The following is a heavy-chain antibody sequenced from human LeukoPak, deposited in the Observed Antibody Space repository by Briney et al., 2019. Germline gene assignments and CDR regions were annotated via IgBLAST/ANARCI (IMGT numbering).Heavy chain of an antibody. V-gene: IGHV3-23*01. Sequence: GGSLRLSCAASGFTFISYGMSWVRQAPGKGLEWVSAISDSGSSTEYADSVKGRFTISRDNSKNTLYLEVNSLRAEDTAVYYCAKGRASGWYGMFDYWGQGTLVTVSS. CDR2: ISDSGSST. J-gene: IGHJ4*02. CDR3: AKGRASGWYGMFDY. D-gene: IGHD6-19*01. CDR1: GFTFISYG.